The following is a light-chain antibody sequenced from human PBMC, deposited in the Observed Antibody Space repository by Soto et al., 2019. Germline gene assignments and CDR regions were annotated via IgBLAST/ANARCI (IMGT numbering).Light chain of an antibody. CDR3: HQRQYWPPIT. CDR1: LSVSVY. Sequence: VVLTPSPATLSLSPGERATLSCRTSLSVSVYLDWYQQTPGQAPRLLISDASNRATGIPARFSGSGSGTDFTLTISSLEPEDFAVYYCHQRQYWPPITFGQGTRREIK. J-gene: IGKJ5*01. V-gene: IGKV3-11*01. CDR2: DAS.